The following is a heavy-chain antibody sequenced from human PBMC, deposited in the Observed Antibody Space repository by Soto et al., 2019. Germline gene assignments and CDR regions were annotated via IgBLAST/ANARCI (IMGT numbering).Heavy chain of an antibody. CDR2: IDPSSGGT. V-gene: IGHV1-2*06. D-gene: IGHD3-9*01. Sequence: VASVKVSCKVSGYTFTDYYIHWLRQAPGRGPEWMGRIDPSSGGTFHVQKFQGRVTMTSDASMTTAFLEVTSLTSDDAAVYYCARDRRALAPFDGLAAWGQGTSVTVSS. CDR3: ARDRRALAPFDGLAA. CDR1: GYTFTDYY. J-gene: IGHJ5*01.